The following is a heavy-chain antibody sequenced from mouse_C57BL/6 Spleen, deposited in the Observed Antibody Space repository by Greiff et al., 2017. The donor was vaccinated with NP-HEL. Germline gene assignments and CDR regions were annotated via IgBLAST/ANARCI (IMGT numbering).Heavy chain of an antibody. CDR1: GYTFTSYW. CDR2: IYPSDSET. J-gene: IGHJ2*01. Sequence: VQLQQPGAELVRPGSSVKLSCKASGYTFTSYWMDWVKQRPGQGLEWIGNIYPSDSETHYNQKFKDKATLTVDKSSSTAYMQLSSLTSEASAVYYCARLGYFDYWGQGTTLTVSS. D-gene: IGHD3-3*01. CDR3: ARLGYFDY. V-gene: IGHV1-61*01.